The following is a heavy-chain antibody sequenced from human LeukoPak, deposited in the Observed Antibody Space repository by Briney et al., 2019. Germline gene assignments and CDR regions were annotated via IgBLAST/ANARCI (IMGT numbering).Heavy chain of an antibody. CDR2: INPSGGST. CDR1: GYTFTSYY. Sequence: ASVKVSCKASGYTFTSYYMHWVRQAPGQGLEWMGIINPSGGSTSYAQKFQGRVTMTRDTSTSTVYMELSSLRSVDTAVYYCARGPITGTPYYYYGMDVWGQGTTVTVSS. D-gene: IGHD1-7*01. J-gene: IGHJ6*02. V-gene: IGHV1-46*01. CDR3: ARGPITGTPYYYYGMDV.